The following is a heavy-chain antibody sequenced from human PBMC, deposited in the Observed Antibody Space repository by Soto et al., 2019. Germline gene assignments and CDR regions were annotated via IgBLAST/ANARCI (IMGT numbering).Heavy chain of an antibody. D-gene: IGHD2-8*01. CDR3: VREVENCTKGVCVPYFDY. Sequence: EAQLVESGGGLVQPGGSLRLSCGASALMLRTYSLNWVRQAPGEGLEWVSSITSSSSTMYYADSVKGRFTITRYNAKNSLYLQMNSLRAEDTAVCYCVREVENCTKGVCVPYFDYWGHGTLVTVSS. V-gene: IGHV3-48*01. J-gene: IGHJ4*01. CDR1: ALMLRTYS. CDR2: ITSSSSTM.